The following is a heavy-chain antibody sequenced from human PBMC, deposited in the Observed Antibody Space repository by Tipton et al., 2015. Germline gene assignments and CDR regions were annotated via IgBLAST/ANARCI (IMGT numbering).Heavy chain of an antibody. D-gene: IGHD2-21*02. CDR3: ASPSLPHDRGDYYFQS. J-gene: IGHJ4*02. CDR2: IFHRGDT. V-gene: IGHV4-39*07. CDR1: GGSVSTSNYY. Sequence: TLSLTCTVSGGSVSTSNYYWGWIRQSPGKGLEWIGSIFHRGDTNYNPSLKGRVTISVDTSKNQFSLKLSSVTAADTAVYYCASPSLPHDRGDYYFQSWGQGSLVTVSS.